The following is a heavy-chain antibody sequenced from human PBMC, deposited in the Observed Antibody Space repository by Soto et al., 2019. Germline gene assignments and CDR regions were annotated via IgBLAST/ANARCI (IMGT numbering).Heavy chain of an antibody. CDR3: ARESRRDCSGNAFDI. CDR1: GFTFSSYA. CDR2: ISYDGSNK. Sequence: QVQLVESGGGVVQPGRSLRLSCAASGFTFSSYAMHWVRQAPGKGLEWVAVISYDGSNKYYADSVKGRFTISRDNSKNTLYLQMNRLRAEDTAVYYCARESRRDCSGNAFDIWGQWTMVTVSS. V-gene: IGHV3-30-3*01. D-gene: IGHD3-10*02. J-gene: IGHJ3*02.